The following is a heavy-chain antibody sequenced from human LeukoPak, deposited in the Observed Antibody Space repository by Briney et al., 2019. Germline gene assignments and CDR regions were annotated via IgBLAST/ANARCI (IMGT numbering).Heavy chain of an antibody. V-gene: IGHV3-7*01. CDR2: MNQDGSAK. J-gene: IGHJ6*02. CDR1: GFTFSDSW. CDR3: ATYTHWVAGDV. D-gene: IGHD3-16*01. Sequence: GSLRLSCAASGFTFSDSWMSWVRQAPGKGLEWVANMNQDGSAKDYVDSVKGRFTIPRDNARNSLYLQMSSLRAEDTAVYYCATYTHWVAGDVWGQGTTVTVSS.